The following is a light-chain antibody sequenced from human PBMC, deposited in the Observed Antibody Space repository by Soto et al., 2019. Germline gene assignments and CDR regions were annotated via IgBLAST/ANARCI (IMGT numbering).Light chain of an antibody. J-gene: IGLJ1*01. CDR3: AAWDDSLNGFV. V-gene: IGLV1-44*01. Sequence: QSVLTQPPSASGTPGQRVTISCSGSSSNIESNTVNCYQHPPGTAPKLLSYSDNQRPSGVPDRFSGSNSGTSASLAISGLQSEDEADHYCAAWDDSLNGFVFGTGTKVTVL. CDR2: SDN. CDR1: SSNIESNT.